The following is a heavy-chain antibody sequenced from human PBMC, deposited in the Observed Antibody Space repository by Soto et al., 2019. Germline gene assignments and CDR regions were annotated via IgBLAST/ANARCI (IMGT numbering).Heavy chain of an antibody. CDR2: INWNSVSL. CDR3: ARDIRGRGATPYYFAH. CDR1: GFNCEEVA. V-gene: IGHV3-9*01. D-gene: IGHD1-26*01. J-gene: IGHJ4*02. Sequence: EVELVESGGGLVQPGGSLRLSCAASGFNCEEVAMHWVRQAHVKGLEWVSGINWNSVSLDYADAVKGRFTISRDNAKNSLYLQMNSLRVEDTAFYYWARDIRGRGATPYYFAHWGQGILVTVSS.